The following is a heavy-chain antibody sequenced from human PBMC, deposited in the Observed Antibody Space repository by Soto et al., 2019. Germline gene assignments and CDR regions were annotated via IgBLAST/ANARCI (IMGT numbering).Heavy chain of an antibody. J-gene: IGHJ4*02. D-gene: IGHD2-15*01. CDR1: GGSISNYY. V-gene: IGHV4-59*01. CDR2: MYYSGST. Sequence: AETLSLTCTVSGGSISNYYCSWIRQPPGKGLEWIGYMYYSGSTNYNPSLKSRVTISIDTSKNQFSLKLSSVTAADTAVYYCARAGTATLSDYWGQGTLLTVSS. CDR3: ARAGTATLSDY.